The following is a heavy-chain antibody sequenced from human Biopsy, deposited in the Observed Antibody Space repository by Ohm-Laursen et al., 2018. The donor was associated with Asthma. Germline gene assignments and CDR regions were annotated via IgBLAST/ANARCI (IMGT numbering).Heavy chain of an antibody. Sequence: ASVKVSCKASGVALSGYTFEWVRQARGLGLEWIAWIVFASGATNYAQNLQDRLTVTRDMSAGSVSMELRGLSSTDTAVYYCAAGRTSLQGESLIWGQGTLVSVS. J-gene: IGHJ4*01. V-gene: IGHV1-58*01. CDR1: GVALSGYT. CDR3: AAGRTSLQGESLI. D-gene: IGHD2/OR15-2a*01. CDR2: IVFASGAT.